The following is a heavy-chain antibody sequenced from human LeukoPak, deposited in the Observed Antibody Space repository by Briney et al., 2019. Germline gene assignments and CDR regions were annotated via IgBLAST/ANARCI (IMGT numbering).Heavy chain of an antibody. D-gene: IGHD6-6*01. CDR1: GGSVGSDNSY. V-gene: IGHV4-61*02. CDR2: IYADGSS. CDR3: ASSSSEGHFDY. Sequence: SQTLSLTCIVSGGSVGSDNSYWNWIRQPAGKGLEWIGRIYADGSSTYNPSLKSRVTILVDTSKNQFSLRLTSMTAADTAVYYCASSSSEGHFDYWGQGTLVTVSS. J-gene: IGHJ4*02.